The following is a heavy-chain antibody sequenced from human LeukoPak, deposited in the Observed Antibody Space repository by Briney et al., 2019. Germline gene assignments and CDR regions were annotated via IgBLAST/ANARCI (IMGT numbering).Heavy chain of an antibody. D-gene: IGHD3-10*01. J-gene: IGHJ6*02. CDR2: IWYDGSNK. Sequence: GRSLRLSCAASGFTFSSYGMHWVRQAPGKGLEWVAVIWYDGSNKYYADSVKGRFTISRDNSKNTLYLQMNSLRAEDTAVYYCARELGSGSDYGMDVWGQGTTVTVSS. V-gene: IGHV3-30*19. CDR3: ARELGSGSDYGMDV. CDR1: GFTFSSYG.